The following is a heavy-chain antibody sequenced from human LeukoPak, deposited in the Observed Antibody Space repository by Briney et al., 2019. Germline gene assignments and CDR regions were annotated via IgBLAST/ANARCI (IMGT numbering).Heavy chain of an antibody. CDR1: GYTFTSYA. J-gene: IGHJ5*02. D-gene: IGHD1-7*01. CDR2: INTNTGNP. V-gene: IGHV7-4-1*02. Sequence: ASVKVSCKASGYTFTSYAMDWVRQAPGQGLEWMGWINTNTGNPTYAQGFTGRFVFSLDTSVSTAYLQISSLKAEDTAVYYCVRGPYNWNYDWFDPWGQGTLVTVSS. CDR3: VRGPYNWNYDWFDP.